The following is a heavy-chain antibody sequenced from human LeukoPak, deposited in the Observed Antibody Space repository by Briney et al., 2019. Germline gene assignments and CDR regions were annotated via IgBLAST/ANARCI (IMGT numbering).Heavy chain of an antibody. D-gene: IGHD5-24*01. Sequence: GGSLRLSCAASGFTFSNYAMRWVRQASVEGLKCVSAISGSGDSIYYADSVKGRFTISRDNSKNTLYLQMNSLRADDTAVYYCAKDRGVWGKGTTVTVSS. CDR2: ISGSGDSI. CDR3: AKDRGV. V-gene: IGHV3-23*01. CDR1: GFTFSNYA. J-gene: IGHJ6*04.